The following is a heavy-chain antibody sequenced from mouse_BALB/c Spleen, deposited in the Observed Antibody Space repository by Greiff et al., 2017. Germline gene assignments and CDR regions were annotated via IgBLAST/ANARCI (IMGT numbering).Heavy chain of an antibody. CDR3: ARGDGDYGSSYGY. Sequence: VQLQQPGAELVKPGASVKLSCKASGYTFTSYWMHWVKQRPGQGLEWIGEINPSNGRTNYNEKFKSKATLTVDKSSSTAYMQLSSLTSEDSAVYYCARGDGDYGSSYGYWGQGTTLTVSS. D-gene: IGHD1-1*01. CDR2: INPSNGRT. V-gene: IGHV1S81*02. CDR1: GYTFTSYW. J-gene: IGHJ2*01.